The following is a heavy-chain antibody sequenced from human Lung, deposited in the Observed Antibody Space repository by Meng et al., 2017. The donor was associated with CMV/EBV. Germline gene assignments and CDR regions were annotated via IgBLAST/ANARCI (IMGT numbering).Heavy chain of an antibody. Sequence: YTFGAFGISWVRQAPGQGLEWLGWISPYNHNANYAQNLQGRVTITADTSTSTAYMDLRSLRSDDAAVYYCARGSPVDDYWCGYYSDNWGQGTLVTVSS. CDR2: ISPYNHNA. CDR3: ARGSPVDDYWCGYYSDN. CDR1: YTFGAFG. V-gene: IGHV1-18*01. D-gene: IGHD3-3*01. J-gene: IGHJ4*02.